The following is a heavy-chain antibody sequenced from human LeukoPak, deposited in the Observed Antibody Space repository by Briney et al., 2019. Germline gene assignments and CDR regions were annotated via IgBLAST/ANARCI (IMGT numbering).Heavy chain of an antibody. J-gene: IGHJ4*02. CDR3: AITREYSYGYLDY. V-gene: IGHV4-59*08. CDR2: IYYTGST. CDR1: GRSISSFY. Sequence: SETLSLTCTVSGRSISSFYWSWIRQPPGQGLEWLGYIYYTGSTNYNPSLKSRVTISVDTSKNRFSLKLSSVTAADTAVYYCAITREYSYGYLDYWGQGTLVTVSS. D-gene: IGHD5-18*01.